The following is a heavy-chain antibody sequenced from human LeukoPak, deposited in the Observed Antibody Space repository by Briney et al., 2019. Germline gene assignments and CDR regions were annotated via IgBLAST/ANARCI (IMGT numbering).Heavy chain of an antibody. CDR2: FSGDSINI. Sequence: GGSLRLSCAASGFSFRDYSMNWVRQAPGKGLEWISYFSGDSINIWYADSVRGRFTISRDNAKNSVFLQMNSLRDEDSAVYYCARDSNWAFDYWGQGTLVTVSS. CDR3: ARDSNWAFDY. D-gene: IGHD7-27*01. V-gene: IGHV3-48*02. J-gene: IGHJ4*02. CDR1: GFSFRDYS.